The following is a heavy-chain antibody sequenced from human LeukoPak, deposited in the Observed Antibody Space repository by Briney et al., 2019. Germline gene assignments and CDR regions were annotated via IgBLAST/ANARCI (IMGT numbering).Heavy chain of an antibody. V-gene: IGHV4-59*08. D-gene: IGHD1-26*01. CDR3: ARRPIVGATGAFDI. CDR2: IYYSGST. Sequence: SETLSLTCTVSGGSISSYYWSWIRQPPGKGLEWIGYIYYSGSTNYNPPLKSRVTISVDTSKNQFSLKLSSVTAADTAVYYCARRPIVGATGAFDIWGQGTMVTVSS. CDR1: GGSISSYY. J-gene: IGHJ3*02.